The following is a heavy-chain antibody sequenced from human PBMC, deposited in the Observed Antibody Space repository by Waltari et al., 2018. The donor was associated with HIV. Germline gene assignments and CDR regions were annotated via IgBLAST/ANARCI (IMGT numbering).Heavy chain of an antibody. Sequence: QVLLVQAGAELREPGASLTVSCKAPGSTFTNYGITWVRQAPGQGLEGLGWVSGYNGDTKYAQKVRGRVTMTTDTSTSTAYLEMGSLRFDDTAVYYCARDHYYGSSGYYSDYWGQGTLVTVSS. CDR1: GSTFTNYG. V-gene: IGHV1-18*01. D-gene: IGHD3-22*01. J-gene: IGHJ4*02. CDR2: VSGYNGDT. CDR3: ARDHYYGSSGYYSDY.